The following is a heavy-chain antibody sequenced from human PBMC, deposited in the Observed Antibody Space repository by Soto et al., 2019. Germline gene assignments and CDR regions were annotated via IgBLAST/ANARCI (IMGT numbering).Heavy chain of an antibody. CDR1: GGSMSSYY. V-gene: IGHV4-59*01. CDR3: ARGRYCSSTSCYTNYYYYGMDV. J-gene: IGHJ6*02. CDR2: IYYSGST. D-gene: IGHD2-2*02. Sequence: SETLSLTCTVSGGSMSSYYWSWIRQPPGKGLEWIGYIYYSGSTNYNPSLKSRVTISVDTSKNQFSLKLSSVTAADTAVYYCARGRYCSSTSCYTNYYYYGMDVWGQGTTVTVSS.